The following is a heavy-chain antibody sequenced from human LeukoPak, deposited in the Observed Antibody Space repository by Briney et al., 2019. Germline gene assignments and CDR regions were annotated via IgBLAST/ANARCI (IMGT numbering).Heavy chain of an antibody. CDR3: ARASGRGDYGY. V-gene: IGHV4-59*01. Sequence: SETLSLTCTVSGGSISSYYWSWIRQPPGKGLEWIGYIYYSGSTNCNPSLKSRVTISVDTSKNQFSLKLSSVTAADTAVYYCARASGRGDYGYWGQGTLVTVSS. CDR2: IYYSGST. D-gene: IGHD4-17*01. CDR1: GGSISSYY. J-gene: IGHJ4*02.